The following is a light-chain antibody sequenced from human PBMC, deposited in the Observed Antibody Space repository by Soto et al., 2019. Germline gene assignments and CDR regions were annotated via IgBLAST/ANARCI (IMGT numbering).Light chain of an antibody. J-gene: IGLJ2*01. Sequence: QSVLTQPASVSESPGQSVTISCTGTSSDIGAYNYVSWYQQHPGKAPRLMIYDVSLRPSGVSHRFSGSKSGNTASLTISGLQAEDEADYYCSSYTNNLIPVVFGGGTQLTVL. CDR3: SSYTNNLIPVV. CDR2: DVS. CDR1: SSDIGAYNY. V-gene: IGLV2-14*03.